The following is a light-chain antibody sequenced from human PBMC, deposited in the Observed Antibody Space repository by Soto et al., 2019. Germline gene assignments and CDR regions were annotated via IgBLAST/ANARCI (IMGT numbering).Light chain of an antibody. CDR3: SSFASSNTWV. CDR2: NVN. V-gene: IGLV2-8*01. J-gene: IGLJ3*02. Sequence: QSALIQPPSVSGSPGQSVTICCTGTSSDVGSYDYVSWYQQHPGTVPKPMIYNVNTQPSGVPDRFSGSKSANTASLTVSGLQAEDEADYYCSSFASSNTWVFGGGTKLTVL. CDR1: SSDVGSYDY.